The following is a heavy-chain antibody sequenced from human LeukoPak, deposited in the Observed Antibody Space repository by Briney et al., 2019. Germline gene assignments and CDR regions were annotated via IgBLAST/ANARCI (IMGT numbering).Heavy chain of an antibody. CDR3: ARDPYYYGSGSYWRFDY. V-gene: IGHV3-33*01. J-gene: IGHJ4*02. CDR1: GFTFSNYG. CDR2: IWHDGSKQ. Sequence: GRSLRLSCAASGFTFSNYGMHWVRQAPGKGLEWVAVIWHDGSKQYYADSVKGRFTISRDNSKNTPSLQMNSLRAEDTAVYYCARDPYYYGSGSYWRFDYWGQGTLVTVSS. D-gene: IGHD3-10*01.